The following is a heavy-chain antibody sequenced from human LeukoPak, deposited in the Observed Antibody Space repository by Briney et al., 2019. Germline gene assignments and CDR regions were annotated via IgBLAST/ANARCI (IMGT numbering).Heavy chain of an antibody. J-gene: IGHJ4*02. CDR2: ISAYNGNT. D-gene: IGHD6-6*01. Sequence: GASVKVSCKASGYTFTSYGISWARQAPGQGLEWMGWISAYNGNTNYAQKLQGRVTMTTDTSTSTAYMELRSLRSDDTAVYYCATSIAARLTPALDYWGQGTLVTVSS. CDR3: ATSIAARLTPALDY. V-gene: IGHV1-18*01. CDR1: GYTFTSYG.